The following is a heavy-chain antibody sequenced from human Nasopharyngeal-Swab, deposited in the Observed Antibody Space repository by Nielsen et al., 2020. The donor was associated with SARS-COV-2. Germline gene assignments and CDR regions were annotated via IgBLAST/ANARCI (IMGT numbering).Heavy chain of an antibody. J-gene: IGHJ6*02. D-gene: IGHD1-26*01. CDR2: ISYDGSNK. CDR1: GFTFSSYG. V-gene: IGHV3-30*18. Sequence: GESLEISWAASGFTFSSYGMHWVHQAPGKGLEWVAVISYDGSNKYYADSVKGRFTISRDNSKNTLYLQMNSLRAEDTAVYYCAKERWELLTYYGMDVWGQGTTVTVSS. CDR3: AKERWELLTYYGMDV.